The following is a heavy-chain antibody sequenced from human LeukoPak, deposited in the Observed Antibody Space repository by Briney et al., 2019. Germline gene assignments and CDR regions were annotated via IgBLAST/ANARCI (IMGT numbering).Heavy chain of an antibody. CDR3: AREDLYYYDSSGYGGTLDAFDI. CDR1: GGSISSSNW. V-gene: IGHV4-4*02. CDR2: IYHSGST. J-gene: IGHJ3*02. Sequence: PSETLSLTCAVSGGSISSSNWWSWVRQPPGKGLEWIGEIYHSGSTNYNPSLKSRVTISVDKSKNQFSLKLSSVTAADTAVYYCAREDLYYYDSSGYGGTLDAFDIWGQGTMVTVSS. D-gene: IGHD3-22*01.